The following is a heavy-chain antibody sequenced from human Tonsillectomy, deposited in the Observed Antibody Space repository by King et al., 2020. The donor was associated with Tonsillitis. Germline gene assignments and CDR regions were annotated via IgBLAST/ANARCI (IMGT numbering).Heavy chain of an antibody. Sequence: VQLVESGGGLVQPGGSLRLSCAASGFTFSSFAMTWVRQAPGKGLEWVSSISDSAGGTYYADSVNGRFTISRDNSKNTLYLQVNGLRAEDTAVYYCAKLLRSGYHLYYMDAWGKGTTVTVSS. CDR2: ISDSAGGT. CDR3: AKLLRSGYHLYYMDA. D-gene: IGHD3-3*01. CDR1: GFTFSSFA. V-gene: IGHV3-23*04. J-gene: IGHJ6*03.